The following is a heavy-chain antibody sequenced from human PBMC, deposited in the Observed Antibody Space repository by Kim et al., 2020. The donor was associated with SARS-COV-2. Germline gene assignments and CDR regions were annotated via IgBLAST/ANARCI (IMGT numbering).Heavy chain of an antibody. J-gene: IGHJ6*02. V-gene: IGHV4-34*01. CDR3: ARGGWNYGYYYYYGMDV. CDR1: GGSFSGYY. D-gene: IGHD1-7*01. Sequence: SETLSLTCAVYGGSFSGYYWSWIRQPPGKGLEWIGEINHSGSTNYNPSLKSRVTISVDTSKNQFSLKLISVTAADTAVYYCARGGWNYGYYYYYGMDVRGQGTTVTVSS. CDR2: INHSGST.